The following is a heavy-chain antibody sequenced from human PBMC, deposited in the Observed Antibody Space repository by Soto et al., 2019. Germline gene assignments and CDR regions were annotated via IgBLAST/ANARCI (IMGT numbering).Heavy chain of an antibody. D-gene: IGHD6-19*01. CDR3: ARDVKVAGLGLDY. CDR1: GYNFTTYA. Sequence: GASVKVSCKASGYNFTTYAMLWVRQAPGQRPEWMGWINTGNGNTKYSPKFQGRVTITRDTSASTAYMELSSLRSEDTAVYYCARDVKVAGLGLDYWGQGTLVTVSS. J-gene: IGHJ4*02. V-gene: IGHV1-3*04. CDR2: INTGNGNT.